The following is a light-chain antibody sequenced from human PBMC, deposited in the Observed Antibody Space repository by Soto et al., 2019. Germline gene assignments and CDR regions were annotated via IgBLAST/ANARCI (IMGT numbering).Light chain of an antibody. J-gene: IGKJ2*01. V-gene: IGKV1-5*01. CDR3: QQYNSYST. CDR1: QSISSW. CDR2: DAS. Sequence: MTQSPSTLSASVGDRVTITCRASQSISSWLAWYQQKPGKAPKLLIYDASSLESGVPSRFSGSGSGTEFTLTISSLQPDDFATYYCQQYNSYSTFGQGTKWISN.